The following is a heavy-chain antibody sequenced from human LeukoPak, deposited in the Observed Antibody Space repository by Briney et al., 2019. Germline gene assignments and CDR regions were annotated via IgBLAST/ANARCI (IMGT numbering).Heavy chain of an antibody. J-gene: IGHJ4*02. CDR3: ARGHGYYYDSSGYVDY. D-gene: IGHD3-22*01. Sequence: ASETLSLTCAVYGGSFSGYYWSWIRQPPGKGLEWIGEINHSGSTNYNPSLKGRVTISVDTSKNQFSLKLSSVTAADTAVYYCARGHGYYYDSSGYVDYWGQGTLVTVSS. CDR1: GGSFSGYY. CDR2: INHSGST. V-gene: IGHV4-34*01.